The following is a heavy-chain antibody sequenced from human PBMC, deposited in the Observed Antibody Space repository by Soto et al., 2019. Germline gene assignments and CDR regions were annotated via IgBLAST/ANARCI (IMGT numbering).Heavy chain of an antibody. CDR2: INAGCGNT. CDR1: GYTFSSYA. CDR3: ARDTGDGTFDF. V-gene: IGHV1-3*01. Sequence: GASVKVSCKASGYTFSSYAMHWLRQAPGQRLEWMGWINAGCGNTKSSQKFQDRVTISRDTSASTAYMELTSLRSEDTAVYYCARDTGDGTFDFWGQGTLVTVSS. D-gene: IGHD7-27*01. J-gene: IGHJ4*02.